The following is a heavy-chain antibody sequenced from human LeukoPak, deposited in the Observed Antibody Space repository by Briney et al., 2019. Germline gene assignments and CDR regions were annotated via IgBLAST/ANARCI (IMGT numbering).Heavy chain of an antibody. V-gene: IGHV3-23*01. Sequence: GGSLRLSCEASGFTFNNYAMSWVRQAPGKGLEWVSAMSGSGGMTYTADSVKGRFTISRDNSKNTLDLQMNSLRADDTAVYYCAKGPFFYYDASGYNYYDLWGQGTLVTVSS. CDR2: MSGSGGMT. CDR3: AKGPFFYYDASGYNYYDL. D-gene: IGHD3-22*01. J-gene: IGHJ4*02. CDR1: GFTFNNYA.